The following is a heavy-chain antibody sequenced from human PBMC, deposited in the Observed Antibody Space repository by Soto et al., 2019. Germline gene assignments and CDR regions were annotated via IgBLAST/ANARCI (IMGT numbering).Heavy chain of an antibody. CDR3: ASSYSSSSKNNWFDP. D-gene: IGHD6-6*01. J-gene: IGHJ5*02. V-gene: IGHV1-3*01. Sequence: ASVKVSWKASGYTFTNYAMHWVRQAPGQRLEWMGWINGGDGDTKYSQTFQGRVTLTRVKSARTAYMELSSLRSEDTAVYYCASSYSSSSKNNWFDPWGQGTLVTVSS. CDR2: INGGDGDT. CDR1: GYTFTNYA.